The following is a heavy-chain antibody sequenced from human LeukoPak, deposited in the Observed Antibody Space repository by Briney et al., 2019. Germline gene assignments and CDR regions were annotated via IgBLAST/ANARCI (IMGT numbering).Heavy chain of an antibody. J-gene: IGHJ4*02. CDR1: GFTFSAFA. CDR2: IWADGSDE. CDR3: ARESGAGGDFDH. Sequence: GRSLRLSCAASGFTFSAFAMHWVRQAPGKGLEWVAVIWADGSDEYYGESVKGRFTISRSNSRDTLYLQMNDLRAEDTALYCCARESGAGGDFDHWGQGTLVTVSS. D-gene: IGHD2-21*01. V-gene: IGHV3-33*01.